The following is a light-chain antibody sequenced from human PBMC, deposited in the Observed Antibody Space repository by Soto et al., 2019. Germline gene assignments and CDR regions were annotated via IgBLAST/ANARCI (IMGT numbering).Light chain of an antibody. CDR1: SSNIGAGYD. J-gene: IGLJ2*01. Sequence: QSVLTQPPSVSGAPGQRVTISCTGSSSNIGAGYDVHWYQQVPGTAPKLLMYGNSNRPSGVPDRLSGSKSGTSASLAITGLQAEDEADYYCQSYDSRLSGWVFGGGTKLTVL. CDR2: GNS. CDR3: QSYDSRLSGWV. V-gene: IGLV1-40*01.